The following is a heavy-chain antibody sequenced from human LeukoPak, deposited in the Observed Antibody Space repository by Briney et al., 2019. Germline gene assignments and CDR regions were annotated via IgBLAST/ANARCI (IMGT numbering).Heavy chain of an antibody. CDR2: NIPILGIA. CDR3: ARDPERVLTGTTSHAFDI. Sequence: GASVKVSCKASGGTFSSYAISWVRQAPGQGLEWMGRNIPILGIANYAQKFQGRVTITADKSTSTAYMELSSLRSEDTAVYYCARDPERVLTGTTSHAFDIWGQGTMVTVSS. J-gene: IGHJ3*02. V-gene: IGHV1-69*04. CDR1: GGTFSSYA. D-gene: IGHD1-7*01.